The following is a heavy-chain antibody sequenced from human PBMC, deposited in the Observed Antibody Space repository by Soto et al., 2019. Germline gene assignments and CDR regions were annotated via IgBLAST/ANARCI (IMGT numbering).Heavy chain of an antibody. Sequence: QLQLQESGPGLVKPSETLSLTCAVSGGSISGNYYYWGWLRQSPGRGPEWIGSVFYTGFTSYNPSLESRGSVSVDTSKNQFSLKVSAVTAADTAVYYCASSQKGYNWNYFDHWGQGALVTVAS. CDR2: VFYTGFT. CDR3: ASSQKGYNWNYFDH. V-gene: IGHV4-39*01. D-gene: IGHD1-20*01. CDR1: GGSISGNYYY. J-gene: IGHJ4*02.